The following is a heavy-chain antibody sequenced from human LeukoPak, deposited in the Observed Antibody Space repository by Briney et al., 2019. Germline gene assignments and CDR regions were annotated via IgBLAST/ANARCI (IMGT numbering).Heavy chain of an antibody. D-gene: IGHD2-2*01. CDR2: INPNSGGT. CDR1: GYTLTGYY. CDR3: ARGGSVPAATQRYNYYYYYMDV. Sequence: ASVKVSCKASGYTLTGYYMHWVRQARGQGLEWMGWINPNSGGTNYSQKFQGRVTMTKDTSISTAYMELSRLRSDDTAVYYCARGGSVPAATQRYNYYYYYMDVWGKGTTVTVSS. J-gene: IGHJ6*03. V-gene: IGHV1-2*02.